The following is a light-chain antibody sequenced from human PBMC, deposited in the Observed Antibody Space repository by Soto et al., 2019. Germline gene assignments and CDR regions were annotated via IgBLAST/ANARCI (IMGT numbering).Light chain of an antibody. Sequence: QTVVTQSPSASASLGASVKLTCTLSSAHSSFAIAWHQQQPEKGPRYLMKLNSDGSHTKGDGIPDRFSGSSSGAERYLTISSLQSEDEADYYCQTWGTGIHVVFGGGTKVTVL. V-gene: IGLV4-69*01. CDR2: LNSDGSH. CDR1: SAHSSFA. J-gene: IGLJ2*01. CDR3: QTWGTGIHVV.